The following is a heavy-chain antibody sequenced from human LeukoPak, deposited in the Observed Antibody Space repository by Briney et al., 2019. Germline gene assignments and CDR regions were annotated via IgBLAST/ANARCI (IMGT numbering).Heavy chain of an antibody. CDR1: GFTFRSYA. D-gene: IGHD3-3*01. J-gene: IGHJ6*03. Sequence: PGGSLRLSCAASGFTFRSYAMSWVRQAPGKGLEWVSSVRGSGTNAIYADSVKGRFTISRDNSENSLYLHMNSLGAEDTAVYYCAKDFKYYDFWSFYPTPYYYYYMDVWGKGTTVTVSS. V-gene: IGHV3-23*01. CDR3: AKDFKYYDFWSFYPTPYYYYYMDV. CDR2: VRGSGTNA.